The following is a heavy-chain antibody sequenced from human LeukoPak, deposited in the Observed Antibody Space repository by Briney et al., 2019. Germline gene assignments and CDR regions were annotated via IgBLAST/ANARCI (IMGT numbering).Heavy chain of an antibody. CDR3: ARDDFWSGRGFDY. CDR2: IKFDGNDK. Sequence: GGSLRLSCAASGFTFSNYWMSWVRQAPGKGLEWVANIKFDGNDKFYVDSVKGRFTISRDNAKNLLYLQMNSLRAEDTAVYYCARDDFWSGRGFDYWGQGTLVTVSS. D-gene: IGHD3-3*01. CDR1: GFTFSNYW. J-gene: IGHJ4*02. V-gene: IGHV3-7*03.